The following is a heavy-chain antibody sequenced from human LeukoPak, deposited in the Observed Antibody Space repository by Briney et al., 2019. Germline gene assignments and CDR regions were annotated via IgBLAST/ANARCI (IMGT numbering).Heavy chain of an antibody. CDR3: ARDFFGQQLALDY. Sequence: PGGSLRLSCAASGFTFSDYYMNWVRQAPGKGLEWVSYISSSSGSIFFADSVKGRFTISRENAKNSLYLQMNSLRAEDTAVYYCARDFFGQQLALDYWGQGALVTVSS. J-gene: IGHJ4*02. D-gene: IGHD6-13*01. V-gene: IGHV3-48*01. CDR2: ISSSSGSI. CDR1: GFTFSDYY.